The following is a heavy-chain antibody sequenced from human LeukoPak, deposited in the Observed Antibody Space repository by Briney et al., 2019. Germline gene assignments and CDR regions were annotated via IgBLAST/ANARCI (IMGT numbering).Heavy chain of an antibody. CDR1: GGSFSGYY. Sequence: ASETLSLTCAVYGGSFSGYYWSWIRQPPGKGLEWIGEINHSGSTNYNPSLKSRVTISVDTSKNRFSLKLSSVTAADTAVYYCASFSSSWRGSWFDPWGQGTLVTVSS. CDR2: INHSGST. CDR3: ASFSSSWRGSWFDP. V-gene: IGHV4-34*01. D-gene: IGHD6-13*01. J-gene: IGHJ5*02.